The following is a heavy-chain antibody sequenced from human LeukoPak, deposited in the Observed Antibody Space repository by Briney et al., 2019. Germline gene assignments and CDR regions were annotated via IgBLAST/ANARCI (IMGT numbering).Heavy chain of an antibody. D-gene: IGHD1-1*01. J-gene: IGHJ3*01. CDR3: AKGRTAVRDTFDV. CDR1: GFTFSSYA. V-gene: IGHV3-23*01. Sequence: GGSLRLSCAASGFTFSSYAMSWVRQAPGKGLEWVSAINPGGGTTAYADSVRGRFTISRDNSKNTLYLQMSSLRAEDTALYYCAKGRTAVRDTFDVWGQGTVVTVSS. CDR2: INPGGGTT.